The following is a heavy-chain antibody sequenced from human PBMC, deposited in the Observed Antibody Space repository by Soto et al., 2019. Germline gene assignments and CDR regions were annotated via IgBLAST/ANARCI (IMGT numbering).Heavy chain of an antibody. CDR1: GFTFSSYG. J-gene: IGHJ6*02. V-gene: IGHV3-33*01. Sequence: PGGSLRLSCAASGFTFSSYGMHWVRQAPGKGLEWVAVIWYDGSNKYYADSVKGRFTISRDNSKNTLYLQMNSLRAEDTAVYYCARDQNGYNYRYYYYYGMHVWGQGTTVTAP. D-gene: IGHD5-12*01. CDR2: IWYDGSNK. CDR3: ARDQNGYNYRYYYYYGMHV.